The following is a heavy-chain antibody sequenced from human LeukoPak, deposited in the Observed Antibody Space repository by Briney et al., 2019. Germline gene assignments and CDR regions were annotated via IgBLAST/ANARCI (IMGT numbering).Heavy chain of an antibody. J-gene: IGHJ4*02. CDR1: GFTFNTYT. CDR3: ANALDDHGGG. Sequence: GGSLRLSCAASGFTFNTYTMNWVRQAPGKGLEWVSYISGSSGIIDYADSVRGRFTISRDNAKNSLYLQMNSLRVEDTAVYYCANALDDHGGGWGQRTLVTVSS. CDR2: ISGSSGII. V-gene: IGHV3-48*01. D-gene: IGHD4-23*01.